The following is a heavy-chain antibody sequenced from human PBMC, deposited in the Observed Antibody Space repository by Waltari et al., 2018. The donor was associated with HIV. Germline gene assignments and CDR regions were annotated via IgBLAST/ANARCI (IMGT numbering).Heavy chain of an antibody. J-gene: IGHJ4*02. D-gene: IGHD5-12*01. V-gene: IGHV4-39*01. CDR2: IYNPGRT. CDR1: DVSIPTPRFL. CDR3: VRIPRVDAYNFYFDF. Sequence: QLQLQDSGPRLVHPSETLSLTCTVSDVSIPTPRFLWGWIRQPPGKGLEWIGTIYNPGRTFYNPSLQTRLSISIDSSTSQFSLSLKSVTAADTAVYSCVRIPRVDAYNFYFDFWVQGSLVSVSS.